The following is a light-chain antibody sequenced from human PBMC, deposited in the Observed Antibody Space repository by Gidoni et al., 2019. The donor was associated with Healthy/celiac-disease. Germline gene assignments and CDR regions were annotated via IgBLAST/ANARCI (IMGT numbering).Light chain of an antibody. J-gene: IGKJ2*01. CDR2: DAS. CDR1: QSVRSY. CDR3: QQRSNWPPYT. V-gene: IGKV3-11*01. Sequence: DIVLTQSPATLSLSPGERATLSCRASQSVRSYLAWYQQKPGQAPRLLIYDASNRATGIPARFSGSGSGTDFTLTISSLEPEDFAVYYCQQRSNWPPYTFGQGTKLEIK.